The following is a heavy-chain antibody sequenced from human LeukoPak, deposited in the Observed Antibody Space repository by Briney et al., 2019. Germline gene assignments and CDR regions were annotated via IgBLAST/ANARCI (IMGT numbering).Heavy chain of an antibody. D-gene: IGHD3-16*01. CDR2: MNPNSGNT. J-gene: IGHJ6*02. Sequence: ASVKVSCKTSGYTFTNYDINWVRQAPGQGLEWMGWMNPNSGNTGYAQKFQGRVTMTRNTSISTAYMELSSLRSEDTAVYYCARAKPEGLYYYYGMDVWGQGTTVTVSS. CDR3: ARAKPEGLYYYYGMDV. CDR1: GYTFTNYD. V-gene: IGHV1-8*02.